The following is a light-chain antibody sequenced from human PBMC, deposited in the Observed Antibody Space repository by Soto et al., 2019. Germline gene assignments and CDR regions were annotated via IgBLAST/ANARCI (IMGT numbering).Light chain of an antibody. CDR3: MHGTHWPPYT. CDR2: KVS. Sequence: DVVMTQSPLSLPVTRGQPASISCRSSQSLAYSDDNTYLNWFQQRPGQSPRRLIYKVSNRDSGVPDRFSGSGSGADFTLKISRVEAEDVGVYYCMHGTHWPPYTFGQGKKLVIK. J-gene: IGKJ2*01. CDR1: QSLAYSDDNTY. V-gene: IGKV2-30*01.